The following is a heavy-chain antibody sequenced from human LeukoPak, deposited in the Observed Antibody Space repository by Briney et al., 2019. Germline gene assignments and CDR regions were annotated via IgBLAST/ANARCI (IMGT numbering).Heavy chain of an antibody. J-gene: IGHJ4*02. Sequence: SVKVSCKASGGTFSSYAISWVRQAPGQGLEWMRGIIPIFGTANYAQKFQGRVTITADESTSTAYMELSSLRSEDTAVYYCARVVGTYYYDSSGYLDYWGQGTLVTVSS. D-gene: IGHD3-22*01. CDR2: IIPIFGTA. CDR1: GGTFSSYA. CDR3: ARVVGTYYYDSSGYLDY. V-gene: IGHV1-69*01.